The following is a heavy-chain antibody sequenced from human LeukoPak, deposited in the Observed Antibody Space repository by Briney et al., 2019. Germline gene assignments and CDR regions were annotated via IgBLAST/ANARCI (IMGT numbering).Heavy chain of an antibody. J-gene: IGHJ4*02. D-gene: IGHD5-12*01. CDR3: ARESNYDAVDY. V-gene: IGHV4-59*12. Sequence: PSETLSLTCTVSGGSISSYYWSWIRQPPGKGLEWIGYIYYSGSTNYNPSLKSRVTISVDTSKNQFSLKLSSVTAADTAVYYCARESNYDAVDYWGQGTLVTVSS. CDR1: GGSISSYY. CDR2: IYYSGST.